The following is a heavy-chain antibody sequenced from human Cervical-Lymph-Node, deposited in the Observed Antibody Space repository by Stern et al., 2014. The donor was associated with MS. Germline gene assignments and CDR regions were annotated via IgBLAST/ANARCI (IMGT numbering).Heavy chain of an antibody. V-gene: IGHV4-61*01. CDR1: GGSVSDDSYY. Sequence: QVQLQESGPGLVKPSETLSLTCTVSGGSVSDDSYYWTWVRQPPGKGLEWIGYNDYIGSANYNPSLQSRVTISIDTSQNQFSLKMYSVNAADTAVYYCARVSMVRGRMRGWFDPWGQGSLVTVSS. CDR3: ARVSMVRGRMRGWFDP. J-gene: IGHJ5*02. D-gene: IGHD3-10*01. CDR2: NDYIGSA.